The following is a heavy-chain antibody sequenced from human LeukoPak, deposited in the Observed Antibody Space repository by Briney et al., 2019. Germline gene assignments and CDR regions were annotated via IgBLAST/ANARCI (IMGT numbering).Heavy chain of an antibody. D-gene: IGHD6-6*01. CDR2: IYYSGST. Sequence: SETLSLTCTVSGGSISSYYWSWIRQPPGKGLEWIGYIYYSGSTNYNPSLKSRVTISVDTSKNQFSLKLSSVTAADTAVYYCARGMNSSWESNYYYYGMDVWGQGTTVTVSS. CDR3: ARGMNSSWESNYYYYGMDV. J-gene: IGHJ6*02. V-gene: IGHV4-59*01. CDR1: GGSISSYY.